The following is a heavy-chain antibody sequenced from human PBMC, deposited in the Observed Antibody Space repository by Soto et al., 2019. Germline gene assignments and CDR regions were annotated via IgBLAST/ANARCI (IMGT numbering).Heavy chain of an antibody. V-gene: IGHV1-69*01. CDR2: IIPIFGTA. J-gene: IGHJ6*02. Sequence: QVQLVQSGAEVKKPGSSVKVSCKASGGTFSSYAISWVRQAPGQGLEWMGGIIPIFGTANYAQKFQGRVTITADESTRTAYMELSGLRSEDTAVYYCARGVNIVVVVAATGDYYGMDVWGQGTTVTVSS. CDR1: GGTFSSYA. CDR3: ARGVNIVVVVAATGDYYGMDV. D-gene: IGHD2-15*01.